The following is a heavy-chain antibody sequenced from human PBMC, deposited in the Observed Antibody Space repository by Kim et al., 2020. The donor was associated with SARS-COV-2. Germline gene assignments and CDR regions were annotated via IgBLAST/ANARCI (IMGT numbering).Heavy chain of an antibody. V-gene: IGHV3-23*01. CDR2: ISDSGGST. D-gene: IGHD2-15*01. J-gene: IGHJ6*02. Sequence: GGSLRLSCAASGFIFRNYAMSWVRQAPGKGLEWVSVISDSGGSTFYADSVKGRFTISRDSSKNTLYLQVNSLRAGDTAVYYCAKGRGYCSGGSCYPSHQHYYGMDVCGLGTTVIVSS. CDR1: GFIFRNYA. CDR3: AKGRGYCSGGSCYPSHQHYYGMDV.